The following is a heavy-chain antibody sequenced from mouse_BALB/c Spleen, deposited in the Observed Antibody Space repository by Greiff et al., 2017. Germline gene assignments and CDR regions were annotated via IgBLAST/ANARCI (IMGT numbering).Heavy chain of an antibody. V-gene: IGHV10-1*02. Sequence: GGGLVQPKGSLKLSCAASGFTFNTYAMNWVRQAPGKGLEWVARIRSKSNNYATYYADSVKDRFTISRDDSQSMLYLQMNNLKTEDTAMYYCVRQGIYYASMDYWGQGTSVTVSS. CDR2: IRSKSNNYAT. CDR1: GFTFNTYA. D-gene: IGHD2-1*01. CDR3: VRQGIYYASMDY. J-gene: IGHJ4*01.